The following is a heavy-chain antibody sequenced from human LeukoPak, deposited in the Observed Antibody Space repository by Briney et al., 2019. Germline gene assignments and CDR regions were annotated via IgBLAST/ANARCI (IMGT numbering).Heavy chain of an antibody. CDR2: ISGSGGST. Sequence: PGRSLRLSCAASGFSFSSYAINWVRQAPGKGLEWVSAISGSGGSTYYADSVKGRFTISRDFSKNTLYLQMNNLRAEDTAVYYCAKHRATVTPTVFDYWGQGTLVTVSS. V-gene: IGHV3-23*01. CDR3: AKHRATVTPTVFDY. CDR1: GFSFSSYA. J-gene: IGHJ4*02. D-gene: IGHD4-17*01.